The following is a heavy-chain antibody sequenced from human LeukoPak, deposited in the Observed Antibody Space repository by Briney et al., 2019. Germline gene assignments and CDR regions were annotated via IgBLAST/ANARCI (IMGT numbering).Heavy chain of an antibody. J-gene: IGHJ3*02. Sequence: SETLSLTCTVSGVSISSYYWSWIRQPPGKRLEWIGYIFYRGSTNYNPSLKSRVAISEDTSKNQFSLNLSSVTAADTAVYYCARGGYYGSGSDDAFDIWGQGTMVTVSS. CDR2: IFYRGST. D-gene: IGHD3-10*01. CDR3: ARGGYYGSGSDDAFDI. V-gene: IGHV4-59*01. CDR1: GVSISSYY.